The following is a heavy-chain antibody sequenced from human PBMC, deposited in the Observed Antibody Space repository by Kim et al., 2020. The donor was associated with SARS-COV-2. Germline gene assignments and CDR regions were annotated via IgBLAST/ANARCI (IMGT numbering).Heavy chain of an antibody. V-gene: IGHV3-30*18. J-gene: IGHJ4*02. CDR2: ISYDGSNK. Sequence: GGSLRLSCAASGFTFSSYGMHWVRQAPGKGLEWVAVISYDGSNKYYADSVKGRFTISRDNSKNTLYLQMNSLRAEDTAVYYCAKDLVGATRFLFDYWGQGTLVTVSS. D-gene: IGHD1-26*01. CDR1: GFTFSSYG. CDR3: AKDLVGATRFLFDY.